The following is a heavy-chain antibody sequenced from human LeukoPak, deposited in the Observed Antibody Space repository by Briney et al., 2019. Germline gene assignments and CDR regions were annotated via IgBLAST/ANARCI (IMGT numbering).Heavy chain of an antibody. V-gene: IGHV3-48*01. D-gene: IGHD5-18*01. CDR1: GFTFSSSS. Sequence: VGSLRLSCAASGFTFSSSSMNWVCQAPGKGLEWVSCISSSSNTIYYADSVKRRFTISRDNAKDPLYLQMNSLRAEGTAVYYCARSYSFGISFFDYWGQGTLVTVSS. CDR2: ISSSSNTI. CDR3: ARSYSFGISFFDY. J-gene: IGHJ4*02.